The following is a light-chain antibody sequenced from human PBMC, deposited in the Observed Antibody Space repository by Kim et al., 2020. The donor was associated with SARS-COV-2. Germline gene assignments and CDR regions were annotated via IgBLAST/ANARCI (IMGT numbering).Light chain of an antibody. Sequence: EIVLTQSPATLSLSPGERATLSCRASQSVSSYLAWYQQKPGQAPRLLIYDASNRATGIPARFSGSGSGTDFTLTISSLEPEDFAVYYCQQRSNQGPRTFGQGTKVEIK. CDR3: QQRSNQGPRT. CDR1: QSVSSY. V-gene: IGKV3-11*01. J-gene: IGKJ1*01. CDR2: DAS.